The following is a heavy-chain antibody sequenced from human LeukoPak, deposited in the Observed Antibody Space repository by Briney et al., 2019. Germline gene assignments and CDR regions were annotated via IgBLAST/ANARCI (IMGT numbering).Heavy chain of an antibody. D-gene: IGHD6-13*01. CDR2: IYTSGST. CDR1: GGSISSYY. CDR3: ARDQAAGLFDY. J-gene: IGHJ4*02. Sequence: SETLSLTCTVAGGSISSYYWSWIRQPAGKGLEWIGRIYTSGSTNYNPSLKSRVTMSVDTSKNQFSLKLNSVTAADTAVYYCARDQAAGLFDYWGQGTLVTVSS. V-gene: IGHV4-4*07.